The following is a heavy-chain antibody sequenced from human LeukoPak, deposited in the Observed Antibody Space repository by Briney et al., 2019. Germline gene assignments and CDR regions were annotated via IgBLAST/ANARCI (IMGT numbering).Heavy chain of an antibody. V-gene: IGHV4-34*01. CDR1: GGSFSGYY. CDR3: ARRSSLYVLLWFKVAFDI. CDR2: INHSGST. Sequence: SETLSLTCAVYGGSFSGYYWSWIRQPPGKGLEWIGEINHSGSTNYNPSLKSRVTRSVDTSNNQFSLQLSSVTAADTAVYYCARRSSLYVLLWFKVAFDIWGQGTMVTVSS. D-gene: IGHD3-10*01. J-gene: IGHJ3*02.